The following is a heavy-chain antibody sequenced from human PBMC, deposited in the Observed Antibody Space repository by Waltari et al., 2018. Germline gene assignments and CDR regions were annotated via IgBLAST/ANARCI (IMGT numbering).Heavy chain of an antibody. CDR1: GLSLKDNY. D-gene: IGHD1-1*01. Sequence: EVQLAETGGGLIQPGGSLRLACAASGLSLKDNYMTWVRQAPGKGLQWVSLIYSGGVTYYADFVQGRFTISRDKYKNTLYLQMNSLRAEDSAVYYCARGTSQLFYGLDIWGQGPRSPSP. J-gene: IGHJ6*02. CDR2: IYSGGVT. CDR3: ARGTSQLFYGLDI. V-gene: IGHV3-53*02.